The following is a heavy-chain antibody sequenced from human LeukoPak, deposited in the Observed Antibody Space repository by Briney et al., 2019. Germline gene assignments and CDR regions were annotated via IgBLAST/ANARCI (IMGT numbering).Heavy chain of an antibody. CDR1: GGSISSSSHY. CDR2: IYYSGST. V-gene: IGHV4-39*01. Sequence: SETLSLTCTVSGGSISSSSHYWGWIRQPPGKGLEWIGSIYYSGSTYYNPSLKSRVTISVDTSKNQFSLKLSSVTAEDTAVYYCARHKGSGYRGGAAFDIWGQGTMVTVSS. D-gene: IGHD3-22*01. CDR3: ARHKGSGYRGGAAFDI. J-gene: IGHJ3*02.